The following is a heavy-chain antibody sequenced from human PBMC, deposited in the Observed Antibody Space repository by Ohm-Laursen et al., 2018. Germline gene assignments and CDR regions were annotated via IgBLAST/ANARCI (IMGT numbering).Heavy chain of an antibody. V-gene: IGHV3-48*03. D-gene: IGHD3-10*01. CDR2: ISSSSTTI. Sequence: SLRLSCSASGFIFRNFGMHWVRQAPGKGLDWVSYISSSSTTIYYADSVKGRFTISRDNAKNSLYLQMNSLRAEDTAVYYCARDSSGSGGDSDYWGQGTLVTVSS. J-gene: IGHJ4*02. CDR3: ARDSSGSGGDSDY. CDR1: GFIFRNFG.